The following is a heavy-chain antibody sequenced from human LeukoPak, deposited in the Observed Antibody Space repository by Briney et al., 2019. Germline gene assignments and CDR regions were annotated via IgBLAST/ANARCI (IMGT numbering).Heavy chain of an antibody. CDR1: GFTVSSND. CDR3: ARAQGRGNGSSSKVDY. J-gene: IGHJ4*02. V-gene: IGHV3-66*01. Sequence: GGSLRLSCAASGFTVSSNDMSGVRQAPGKRLEWVSVIYSGGSTYYADSVKGRFTISRGNSKNTLYLQMNSLRAEDTAVYYCARAQGRGNGSSSKVDYWGQGTLVTVSS. D-gene: IGHD6-6*01. CDR2: IYSGGST.